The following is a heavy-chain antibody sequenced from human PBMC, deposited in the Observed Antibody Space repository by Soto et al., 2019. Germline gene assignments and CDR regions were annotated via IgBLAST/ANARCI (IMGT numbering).Heavy chain of an antibody. Sequence: PGESLKISSKVAGYSFTIYWIVWVRKMPGKGLEWMGIIYPGDSDTRYSPSFQGQVTISADKSISTAYLQWSSLKASDTAMYYCARHLYDSNAFDIWGQGTMVTVSS. CDR1: GYSFTIYW. D-gene: IGHD3-22*01. V-gene: IGHV5-51*01. J-gene: IGHJ3*02. CDR2: IYPGDSDT. CDR3: ARHLYDSNAFDI.